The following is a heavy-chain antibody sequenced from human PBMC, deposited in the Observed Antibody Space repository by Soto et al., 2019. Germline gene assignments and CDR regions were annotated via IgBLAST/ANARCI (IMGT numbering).Heavy chain of an antibody. V-gene: IGHV3-23*01. CDR3: ARPNLYCSSKRCYED. J-gene: IGHJ4*02. D-gene: IGHD2-2*01. CDR1: GFSFSYYG. CDR2: ISGGGGST. Sequence: GGSPILSRASAGFSFSYYGMSWVRQAPGKGLELVSAISGGGGSTYNADSVKGRFTISRDNSKNTLYLQMNSLRAGDTAVYYCARPNLYCSSKRCYEDWGQG.